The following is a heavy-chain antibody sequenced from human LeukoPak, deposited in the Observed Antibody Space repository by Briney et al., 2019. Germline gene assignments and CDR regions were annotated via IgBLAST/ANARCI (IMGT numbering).Heavy chain of an antibody. V-gene: IGHV4-34*01. CDR2: INHSGST. J-gene: IGHJ4*02. CDR3: ARGPPEYCSSTSCYGLVY. Sequence: SETLSLTCAVYGGSFSGYYWSWIRQPPGKGLEWIGEINHSGSTNYNPSLKSRVTISVDTSKNQFSLKLSSVTAADTAVYYCARGPPEYCSSTSCYGLVYWGQGTLVTVSS. CDR1: GGSFSGYY. D-gene: IGHD2-2*01.